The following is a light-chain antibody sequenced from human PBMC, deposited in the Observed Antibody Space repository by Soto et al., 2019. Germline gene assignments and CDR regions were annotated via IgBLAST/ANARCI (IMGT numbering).Light chain of an antibody. J-gene: IGLJ1*01. V-gene: IGLV2-14*01. Sequence: QSALTQPASVSGSPGQSITISCTGTASDLGYYNCVAWYQHHPGKAPKLMIYEVSDRPSGVSNRFSGSKSGYTASLTISGLQAEDEADYYCSSYSSGSTLYVFGTGTKVTVL. CDR1: ASDLGYYNC. CDR2: EVS. CDR3: SSYSSGSTLYV.